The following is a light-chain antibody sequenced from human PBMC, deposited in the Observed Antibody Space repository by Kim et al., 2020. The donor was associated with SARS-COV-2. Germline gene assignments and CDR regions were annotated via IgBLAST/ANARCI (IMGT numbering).Light chain of an antibody. J-gene: IGLJ3*02. Sequence: LTQPASVSGSPGQSITISCTGTSSDVGSYDVVSWYQQHPGKAPKVMIYEVSKRPSGVSDRFSGSKSDNTASLTISGLQAEDEADYYCCSHVGSSTWVFGGGTQLTVL. CDR2: EVS. CDR1: SSDVGSYDV. CDR3: CSHVGSSTWV. V-gene: IGLV2-23*02.